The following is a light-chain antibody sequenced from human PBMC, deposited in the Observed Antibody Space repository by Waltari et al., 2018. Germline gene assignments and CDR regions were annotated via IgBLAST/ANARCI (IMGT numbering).Light chain of an antibody. CDR1: QRVSSRY. Sequence: EIVLTQSPGTLSLSPGERATLSCRASQRVSSRYLAWYQQKPGQAPRLLIYGASSRATCIPERFSGSGSGTDFTLTVSRLEPEDFAVYYCQQYGSSPTTFGQGTKVEIK. V-gene: IGKV3-20*01. CDR3: QQYGSSPTT. J-gene: IGKJ1*01. CDR2: GAS.